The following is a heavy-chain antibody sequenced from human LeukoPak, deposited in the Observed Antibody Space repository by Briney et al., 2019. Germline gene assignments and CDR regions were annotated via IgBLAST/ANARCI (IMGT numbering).Heavy chain of an antibody. D-gene: IGHD3-10*01. J-gene: IGHJ4*02. CDR3: ARGGYYYGLGSYSDY. CDR1: GGSISNYY. Sequence: KASETLSLTCTVSGGSISNYYWSWIRQPAGKGLEWIGRIYVTGSTSYNPSLKRRVTMSVDTSKNQFSLTLSSVTAADTAVYYCARGGYYYGLGSYSDYWGQGTLVTVSS. V-gene: IGHV4-4*07. CDR2: IYVTGST.